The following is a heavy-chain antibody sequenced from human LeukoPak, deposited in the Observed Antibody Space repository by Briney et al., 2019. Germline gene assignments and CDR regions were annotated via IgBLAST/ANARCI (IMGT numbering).Heavy chain of an antibody. CDR2: INPNSGGT. CDR1: GYTFTGYY. Sequence: ASVKLSCKASGYTFTGYYMHWVRQAPGQGLGWRGWINPNSGGTNYAQKSQGRVTMTRDTTISTAYMELSRLRSDDTAVYYCARDSRQQLVSYYYYYYMDVWGKGTTVTVS. J-gene: IGHJ6*03. V-gene: IGHV1-2*02. D-gene: IGHD6-13*01. CDR3: ARDSRQQLVSYYYYYYMDV.